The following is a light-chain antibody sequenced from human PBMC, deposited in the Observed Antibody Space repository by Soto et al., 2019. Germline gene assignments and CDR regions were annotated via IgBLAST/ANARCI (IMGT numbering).Light chain of an antibody. CDR1: QSVLYSSNNKNY. Sequence: DVVMTQSPDSLAVSLGERATINCKSSQSVLYSSNNKNYLAWYQQKLGQPPKLLIYWASTRESGVPDRFSGSGSGTDFTLTISSLQAEDVAVYYCQQYYSTPWTLGQGTKVDIK. V-gene: IGKV4-1*01. CDR3: QQYYSTPWT. CDR2: WAS. J-gene: IGKJ1*01.